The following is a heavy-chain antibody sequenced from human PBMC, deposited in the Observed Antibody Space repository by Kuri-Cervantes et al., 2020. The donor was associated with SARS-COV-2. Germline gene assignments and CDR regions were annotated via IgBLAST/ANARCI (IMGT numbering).Heavy chain of an antibody. J-gene: IGHJ3*02. D-gene: IGHD6-19*01. Sequence: ASVKVSCKASGYTFTGYYMHWVRQAPGQGLEWMGWINPNSGGTNYAQKFQGRVTMTRDTSISTAYMELSRLRSDDTAVYYCARGQGIAVAGIIRPEGGDDAFDIWGQGTMVTVSS. CDR3: ARGQGIAVAGIIRPEGGDDAFDI. V-gene: IGHV1-2*02. CDR1: GYTFTGYY. CDR2: INPNSGGT.